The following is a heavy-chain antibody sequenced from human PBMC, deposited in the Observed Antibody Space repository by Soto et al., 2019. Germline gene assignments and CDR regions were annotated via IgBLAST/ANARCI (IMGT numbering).Heavy chain of an antibody. CDR3: ARGGLRQEFSFDP. Sequence: QVQLVQAGAEVKKPGASVKVSCKASGYTFTSYGISWVRQAPGQGLEWMGCISAYNGNTNYAQKLQGRVTMTTDTSTSTAEMELRRLRDDDTAVYYCARGGLRQEFSFDPWGQGTLVTVSS. V-gene: IGHV1-18*01. CDR2: ISAYNGNT. CDR1: GYTFTSYG. J-gene: IGHJ5*02. D-gene: IGHD3-16*01.